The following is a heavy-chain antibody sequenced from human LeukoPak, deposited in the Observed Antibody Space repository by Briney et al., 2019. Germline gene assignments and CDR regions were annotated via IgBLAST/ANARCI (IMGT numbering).Heavy chain of an antibody. CDR3: ARCQWLAFDS. CDR1: GDSISSSSYY. V-gene: IGHV4-39*07. CDR2: ISYTGRT. J-gene: IGHJ4*02. D-gene: IGHD6-19*01. Sequence: PSETLSLTCTVSGDSISSSSYYWGWIRQPPGKGLEWIGNISYTGRTYYNPSLKSRVSMSVDTSKNQFSLKLSSVTAADTVIYYCARCQWLAFDSWGQGTLVTVSS.